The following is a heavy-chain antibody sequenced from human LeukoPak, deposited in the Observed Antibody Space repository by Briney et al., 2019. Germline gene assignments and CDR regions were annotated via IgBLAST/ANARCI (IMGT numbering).Heavy chain of an antibody. Sequence: PGGSLRLSCAASGFTFSSYSMNWVRQAPGKGLEWVSSISSSSSYIYYADSVKGRFTISRDNAKNSLYLQMNSLRAEDTAVYYCARDPPPAYVDTAMATTWGQGTLVTVSS. CDR1: GFTFSSYS. CDR3: ARDPPPAYVDTAMATT. D-gene: IGHD5-18*01. CDR2: ISSSSSYI. V-gene: IGHV3-21*01. J-gene: IGHJ5*02.